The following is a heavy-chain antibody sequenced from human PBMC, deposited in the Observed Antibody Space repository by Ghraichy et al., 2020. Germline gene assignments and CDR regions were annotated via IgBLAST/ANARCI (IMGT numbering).Heavy chain of an antibody. CDR1: GFTFSSYS. CDR2: ISSSSSSI. Sequence: GESLNISCAASGFTFSSYSMNWVRQAPGRGLEWVSSISSSSSSIYYADSVKGRFTISRDNAKNSLYLQMNSLRAEDTAVYYCASRYCSGASCPPGYWGQGTLVTVSS. J-gene: IGHJ4*02. D-gene: IGHD2-15*01. CDR3: ASRYCSGASCPPGY. V-gene: IGHV3-21*01.